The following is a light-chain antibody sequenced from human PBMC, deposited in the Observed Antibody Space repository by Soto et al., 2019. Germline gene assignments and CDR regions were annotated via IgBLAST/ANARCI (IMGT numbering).Light chain of an antibody. J-gene: IGLJ1*01. Sequence: QSALTQPPSASGSPGQSVTISCTGTSSDVGGYNYVSWYQQHPGKAPKLMIYEVSKRPSGVPDRFSGSKSGNTASLTVSGLQAEDEADYYCSSYAGSNGGVFGTGTKVT. CDR3: SSYAGSNGGV. CDR2: EVS. V-gene: IGLV2-8*01. CDR1: SSDVGGYNY.